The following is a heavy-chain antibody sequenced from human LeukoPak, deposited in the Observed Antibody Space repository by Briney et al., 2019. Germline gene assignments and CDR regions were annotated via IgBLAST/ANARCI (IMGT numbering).Heavy chain of an antibody. Sequence: GASVKVSCKASGYTFTNYGISWVRQAPGQGLEWMGWISAYNGNTNYAQTLQGRVTMTTDTSTSTACMELRSLRSDDTAVYYCARETLYYYDSSGYYFQYFQHWGQGTLVTVSS. D-gene: IGHD3-22*01. J-gene: IGHJ1*01. CDR1: GYTFTNYG. V-gene: IGHV1-18*01. CDR2: ISAYNGNT. CDR3: ARETLYYYDSSGYYFQYFQH.